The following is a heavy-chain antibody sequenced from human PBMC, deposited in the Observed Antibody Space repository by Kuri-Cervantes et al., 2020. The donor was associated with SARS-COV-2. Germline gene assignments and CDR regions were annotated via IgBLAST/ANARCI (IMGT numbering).Heavy chain of an antibody. CDR2: ISSSGSAI. J-gene: IGHJ6*02. V-gene: IGHV3-48*04. D-gene: IGHD6-13*01. CDR3: ARAAHYYYGMDV. Sequence: GGSLRLSCAASGFTFSSYSMNWVRQAPGKGLEWVSYISSSGSAIYYADSVKGRFTISRDNAKNSLYLQMNSLRAEDTAVYYCARAAHYYYGMDVWGQGTTVTVSS. CDR1: GFTFSSYS.